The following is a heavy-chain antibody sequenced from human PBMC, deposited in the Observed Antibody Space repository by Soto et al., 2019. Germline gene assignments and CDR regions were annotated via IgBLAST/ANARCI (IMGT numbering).Heavy chain of an antibody. J-gene: IGHJ4*02. D-gene: IGHD1-26*01. V-gene: IGHV3-33*01. CDR3: ARDGVGHTTFYGYFDY. Sequence: QVQLVESGGGVVQPGRSLSLSCAASGFTFSGLGMQWVRQAPGKGLEWVAVIRYDGSNIYYADAVKGRFTISRDNSKDTLYLHMNSLRADHRAVYYGARDGVGHTTFYGYFDYWDRGTMVSVSS. CDR1: GFTFSGLG. CDR2: IRYDGSNI.